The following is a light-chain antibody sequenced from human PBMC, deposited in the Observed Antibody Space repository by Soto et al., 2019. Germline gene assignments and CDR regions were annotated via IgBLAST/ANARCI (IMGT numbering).Light chain of an antibody. CDR2: DVS. V-gene: IGLV2-14*01. CDR1: SSDVGGYNY. J-gene: IGLJ2*01. CDR3: SSYTSTNTLV. Sequence: QSALTQPASVSGSPGQSITISCTGTSSDVGGYNYVSWYHQHPGRAPKLIIYDVSSRPSGVSNRFSGSKSGNTASLTISGLQAEDEADYYCSSYTSTNTLVFGEGTKLTVL.